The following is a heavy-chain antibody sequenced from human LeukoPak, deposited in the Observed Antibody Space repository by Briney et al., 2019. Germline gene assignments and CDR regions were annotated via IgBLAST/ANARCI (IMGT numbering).Heavy chain of an antibody. Sequence: GGSLRLSCAASGFTFSSYGMNWVRQAPGKGLERVAFIRYDGSNKYYADSVKGRFTFSRDNSKNTLYLQMNSLRAEDTAVYYCARGPNYGDSFPNWYFDLWGRGTLVTVSS. J-gene: IGHJ2*01. V-gene: IGHV3-30*02. CDR3: ARGPNYGDSFPNWYFDL. D-gene: IGHD4-17*01. CDR1: GFTFSSYG. CDR2: IRYDGSNK.